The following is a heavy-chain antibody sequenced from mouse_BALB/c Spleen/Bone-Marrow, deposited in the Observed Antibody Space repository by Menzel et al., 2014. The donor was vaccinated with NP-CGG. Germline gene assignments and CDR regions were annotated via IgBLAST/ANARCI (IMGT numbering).Heavy chain of an antibody. V-gene: IGHV14-3*02. CDR1: GFKFXDTH. CDR3: SRDYGGTAWFAY. D-gene: IGHD1-2*01. CDR2: IDPASGDT. Sequence: VQLQQSGAELVKPGASVKLSCTASGFKFXDTHMHWVKQRPEQGLEWIGRIDPASGDTKYDPKFQGKAAITGDTSSNTAYLQLSSLTSEDTAVYYSSRDYGGTAWFAYWGQGTLVTVSA. J-gene: IGHJ3*01.